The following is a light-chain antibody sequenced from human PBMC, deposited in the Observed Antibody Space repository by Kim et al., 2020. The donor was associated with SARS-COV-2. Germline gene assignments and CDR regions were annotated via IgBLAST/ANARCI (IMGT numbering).Light chain of an antibody. V-gene: IGLV2-11*03. Sequence: GQSITISCTGTSSDIGIYNLVSCYHQHPGKAPKRMIYAVTKRPSGVPDRFSGSKSGNTASLTVSGLQAEDEADYYCCSYAGNYLVVFGGGTQLTVL. CDR3: CSYAGNYLVV. CDR1: SSDIGIYNL. J-gene: IGLJ2*01. CDR2: AVT.